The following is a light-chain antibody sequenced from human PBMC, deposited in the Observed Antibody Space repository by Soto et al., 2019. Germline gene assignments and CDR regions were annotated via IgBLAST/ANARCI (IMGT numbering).Light chain of an antibody. J-gene: IGLJ3*02. Sequence: QSVLTQPPSASGTPGQRVTISCSGSSSNIGSNYVYWYQQLPGTAPKLLIYRNNQRPSGVPDRFSGSKSGTSASLAISGLRSEDEADYYCAAWDDSLSEWVFGGGTKLTV. CDR2: RNN. CDR3: AAWDDSLSEWV. CDR1: SSNIGSNY. V-gene: IGLV1-47*01.